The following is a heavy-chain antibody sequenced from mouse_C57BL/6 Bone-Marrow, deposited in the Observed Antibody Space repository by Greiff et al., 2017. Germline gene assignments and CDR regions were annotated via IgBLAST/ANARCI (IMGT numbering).Heavy chain of an antibody. Sequence: QVQLQQSGAELVKPGASVKLSCKASGYTFTEYTIHWVKQRAGQGLAWIGLISPGSGSNKYNEKFKDKATLTADNSSSTVYMELSSLTSEYAAVYFCARHERWLLDYWGRGTTLTVSS. CDR1: GYTFTEYT. V-gene: IGHV1-62-2*01. D-gene: IGHD2-3*01. CDR2: ISPGSGSN. J-gene: IGHJ2*01. CDR3: ARHERWLLDY.